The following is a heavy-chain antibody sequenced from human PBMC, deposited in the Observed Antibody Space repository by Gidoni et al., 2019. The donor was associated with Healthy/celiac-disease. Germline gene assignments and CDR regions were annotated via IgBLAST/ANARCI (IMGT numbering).Heavy chain of an antibody. D-gene: IGHD2-15*01. J-gene: IGHJ5*02. V-gene: IGHV3-23*01. Sequence: EVQLLESGGGLVQPGGSLRLSCAASGFTFSSYAMSWVRQAPGKGLEWVSAISGSGGSTYYADSVKGRFTISRDNSKNTLYLQMNSLRAEDTAVYYCAKDEYCSGGSCYGNWFDPWGQGTLVTVSS. CDR1: GFTFSSYA. CDR2: ISGSGGST. CDR3: AKDEYCSGGSCYGNWFDP.